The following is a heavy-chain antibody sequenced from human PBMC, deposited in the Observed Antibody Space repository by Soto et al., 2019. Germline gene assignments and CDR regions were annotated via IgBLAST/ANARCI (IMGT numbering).Heavy chain of an antibody. Sequence: SETLSLTCTVSGGSISSYYWSWIRQPPGKGLEWIGYIYYSGSTNYNPSLKSRVTISVDTSKNQFSLKLGSVTAADTAVYYCARAFYSSGWYGNFDYWGQGTLVTVSS. CDR1: GGSISSYY. V-gene: IGHV4-59*08. D-gene: IGHD6-19*01. J-gene: IGHJ4*02. CDR2: IYYSGST. CDR3: ARAFYSSGWYGNFDY.